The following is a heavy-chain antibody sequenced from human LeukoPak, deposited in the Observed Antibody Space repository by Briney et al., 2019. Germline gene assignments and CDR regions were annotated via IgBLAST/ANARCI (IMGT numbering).Heavy chain of an antibody. CDR2: IYTSGST. CDR3: AREVENYDFWSGDYQTQNWFDP. Sequence: PSETLSLTCTVSGGSISSYYWSWIRQPAGKGLEWIGRIYTSGSTNYNPSLTSRVTILVDTSKNQFSLKLSSMTAADTAVYYCAREVENYDFWSGDYQTQNWFDPWGQGTLVTVSS. CDR1: GGSISSYY. J-gene: IGHJ5*02. D-gene: IGHD3-3*01. V-gene: IGHV4-4*07.